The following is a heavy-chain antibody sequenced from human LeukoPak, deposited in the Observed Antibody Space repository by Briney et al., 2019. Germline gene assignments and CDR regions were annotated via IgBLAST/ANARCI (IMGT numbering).Heavy chain of an antibody. V-gene: IGHV3-30*03. CDR3: ARDPIGDYEGYFDY. CDR2: ISYDGRNT. Sequence: PGGSLRLSCAASGFTFSNAWMSWVRQAPGKGLQWVAFISYDGRNTYYADSLKGRFTISRDNSKNKLYLQMYTLRVEDTAIYYCARDPIGDYEGYFDYWGQGTLVTVSS. J-gene: IGHJ4*02. CDR1: GFTFSNAW. D-gene: IGHD4-17*01.